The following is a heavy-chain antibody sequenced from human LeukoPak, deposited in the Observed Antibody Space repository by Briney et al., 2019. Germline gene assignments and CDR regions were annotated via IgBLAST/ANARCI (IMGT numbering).Heavy chain of an antibody. D-gene: IGHD6-19*01. J-gene: IGHJ3*02. CDR3: AKGGWGLGGAFDI. CDR1: GFAFSSYA. Sequence: GGSLRLSCAASGFAFSSYAMHWVRQSPDKGLEWVALVSYDGGSKYYADSVKGRITISRDNSKNTLHLQMNSLRSEDTAVYYCAKGGWGLGGAFDIWGQGTMVTVSS. CDR2: VSYDGGSK. V-gene: IGHV3-30-3*01.